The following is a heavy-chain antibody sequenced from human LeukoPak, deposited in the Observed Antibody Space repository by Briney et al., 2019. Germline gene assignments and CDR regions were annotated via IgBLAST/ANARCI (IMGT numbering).Heavy chain of an antibody. V-gene: IGHV3-9*01. CDR2: ISWNSGTI. CDR1: GFIFNNYA. J-gene: IGHJ4*02. CDR3: AKDNRRHYTSGPNPDSLH. D-gene: IGHD6-19*01. Sequence: GGSLRLSCAGSGFIFNNYAMHWVRQPPGKGLEWFSGISWNSGTIDYADSVRGRFTISRDNAKNSLYLQMDSLRVEDTAFYYCAKDNRRHYTSGPNPDSLHWGQGALVTVSS.